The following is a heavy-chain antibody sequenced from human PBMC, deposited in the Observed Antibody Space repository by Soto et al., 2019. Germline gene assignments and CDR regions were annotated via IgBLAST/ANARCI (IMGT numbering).Heavy chain of an antibody. Sequence: GGSLRLSCAASGFTVSSNYMSWVRQASGKGLEWVSVIYSGGSTYYAGSVKGRFTIYSNNSKNTQYLQMNSLRAEDTAVYYCAKDLGYGDYGYFDYWGQGTLVTVSS. D-gene: IGHD4-17*01. CDR1: GFTVSSNY. J-gene: IGHJ4*02. CDR2: IYSGGST. V-gene: IGHV3-53*01. CDR3: AKDLGYGDYGYFDY.